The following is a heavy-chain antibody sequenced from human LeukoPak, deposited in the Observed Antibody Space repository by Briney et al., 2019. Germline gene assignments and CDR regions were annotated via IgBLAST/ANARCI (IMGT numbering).Heavy chain of an antibody. V-gene: IGHV3-11*03. Sequence: GSLGLSCAASGFTFSDYYMSWIRQAPGKGLEWVSYISSSRTYTNYADSVKGRFTISRDNAKNSLYLQMNSLRAEDTAVYYCARLTYDSSGYFDYWGQGTLVTVSS. CDR2: ISSSRTYT. CDR3: ARLTYDSSGYFDY. J-gene: IGHJ4*02. CDR1: GFTFSDYY. D-gene: IGHD3-22*01.